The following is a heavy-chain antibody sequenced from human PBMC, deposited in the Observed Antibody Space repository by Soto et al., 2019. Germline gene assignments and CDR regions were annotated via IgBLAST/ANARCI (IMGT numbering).Heavy chain of an antibody. CDR2: VHPDTGDT. J-gene: IGHJ4*02. CDR3: VRQAGGASTPSDDY. CDR1: GYTFDAFD. Sequence: QVQLVQSGAEVKKPGASVKMSCKASGYTFDAFDINWVRQATGQGLEWMGWVHPDTGDTAYTQRFQGRVSMTRDTSINTAYMELNSLTFDDTAVYYCVRQAGGASTPSDDYWGQGTLVSVSS. D-gene: IGHD2-15*01. V-gene: IGHV1-8*01.